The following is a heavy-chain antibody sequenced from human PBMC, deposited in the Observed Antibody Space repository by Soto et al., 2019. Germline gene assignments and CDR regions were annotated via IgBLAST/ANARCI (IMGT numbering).Heavy chain of an antibody. V-gene: IGHV5-51*01. CDR2: IYPGDSDT. CDR3: ARQSSSSWYIAY. CDR1: GYSFSTSW. D-gene: IGHD6-13*01. J-gene: IGHJ4*02. Sequence: GESLKISCKGSGYSFSTSWIGWVRQMPGKGLEWMGIIYPGDSDTRYSPSFQGQVTISADKSISTAYLQWSSLKASDTAMYYCARQSSSSWYIAYWGQGTLVTVSS.